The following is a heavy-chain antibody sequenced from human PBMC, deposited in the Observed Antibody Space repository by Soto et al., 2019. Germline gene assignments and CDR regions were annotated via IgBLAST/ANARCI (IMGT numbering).Heavy chain of an antibody. Sequence: EVQLVESGGGLGQPGGSLRLSCVGSGFTFSSYWMHWVRQVPGKGPVWVSCINSDGSASSYADFVKGRFTASRDNAKNTLYLEINSLSAEDTAVYYCTSGGYSYGWGYWGQGTLVTVSS. J-gene: IGHJ4*02. CDR3: TSGGYSYGWGY. V-gene: IGHV3-74*01. D-gene: IGHD5-18*01. CDR1: GFTFSSYW. CDR2: INSDGSAS.